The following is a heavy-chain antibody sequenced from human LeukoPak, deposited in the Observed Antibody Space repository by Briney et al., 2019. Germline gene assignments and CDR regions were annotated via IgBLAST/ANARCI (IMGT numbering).Heavy chain of an antibody. CDR1: GFTFNTYI. D-gene: IGHD5-24*01. CDR2: IDTDGKTT. V-gene: IGHV3-74*01. J-gene: IGHJ4*02. Sequence: GGSLRLSCAASGFTFNTYIMHWVRQAPGKGLVWVSRIDTDGKTTTYADSVKGRFTISRDNAKNMLYLQMNSLRVEDTAVYCCVRDKDGYNFWGQGTLVSVSS. CDR3: VRDKDGYNF.